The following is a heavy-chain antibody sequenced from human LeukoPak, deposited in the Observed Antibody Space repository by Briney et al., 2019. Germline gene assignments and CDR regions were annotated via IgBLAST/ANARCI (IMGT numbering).Heavy chain of an antibody. CDR3: ARQIPYYYDSSGYYFDY. CDR2: INPNSGGT. J-gene: IGHJ4*02. Sequence: ASVKVSCKTSGYTVTGYYIHWVRQAPGQGLEWVGWINPNSGGTNYAQKFQGRVTMTRDTSISTAYMELSRLRSDDTAVYYCARQIPYYYDSSGYYFDYWGQGTLVTVSS. CDR1: GYTVTGYY. V-gene: IGHV1-2*02. D-gene: IGHD3-22*01.